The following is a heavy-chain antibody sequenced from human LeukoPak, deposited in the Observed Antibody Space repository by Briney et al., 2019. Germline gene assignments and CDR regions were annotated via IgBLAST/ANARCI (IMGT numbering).Heavy chain of an antibody. V-gene: IGHV4-30-2*01. D-gene: IGHD4-17*01. CDR1: GGSISSGGYS. J-gene: IGHJ4*02. CDR3: ARAGMTVTTLGGWYYFDY. CDR2: IYHSGST. Sequence: SQTLSLTCAVSGGSISSGGYSWSWIRQPPGKGLEWIGYIYHSGSTYYNPSLKSRVTISVDRSKNQFSLKLSSVTAADTAVYYCARAGMTVTTLGGWYYFDYWGQGTLVTVSS.